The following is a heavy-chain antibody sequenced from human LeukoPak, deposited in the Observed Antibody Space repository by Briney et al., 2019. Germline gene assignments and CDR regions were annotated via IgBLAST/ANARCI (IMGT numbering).Heavy chain of an antibody. Sequence: ASVKVSCKASGYTFTSYYTHWVRQAPGQGLEWMGIINPSGGSTSYAQKFQGRVTMTRDMSTSTVYMELSSLRSEDTAVYYCAREALWFGKYYYYMDVWGKGTTVTVSS. CDR3: AREALWFGKYYYYMDV. V-gene: IGHV1-46*01. CDR2: INPSGGST. J-gene: IGHJ6*03. CDR1: GYTFTSYY. D-gene: IGHD3-10*01.